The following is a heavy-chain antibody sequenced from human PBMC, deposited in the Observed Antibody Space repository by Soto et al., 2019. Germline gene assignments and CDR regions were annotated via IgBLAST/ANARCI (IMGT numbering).Heavy chain of an antibody. J-gene: IGHJ4*02. V-gene: IGHV3-23*01. CDR2: ISGNGGGT. CDR3: TKEAPGMTYDY. D-gene: IGHD1-1*01. CDR1: GFAFSDYA. Sequence: QPGGSLRLSCAASGFAFSDYAMAWVRQSPGKGLEWVSAISGNGGGTYYADSVKGRFTISRDNSKNTLSLQMNSLRAEDTAVYYCTKEAPGMTYDYWGQGALVTVSS.